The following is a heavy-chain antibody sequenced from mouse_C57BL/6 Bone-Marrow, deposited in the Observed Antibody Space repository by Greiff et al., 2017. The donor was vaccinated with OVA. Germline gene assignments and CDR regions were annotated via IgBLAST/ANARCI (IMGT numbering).Heavy chain of an antibody. D-gene: IGHD1-1*01. CDR3: VFYGSSYYYAMDY. J-gene: IGHJ4*01. CDR2: IRSKSNNYAT. CDR1: GFSFNTYA. V-gene: IGHV10-1*01. Sequence: EVKLLESGGGLVQPKGSLKLSCAASGFSFNTYAMNWVRQAPGKGLEWVARIRSKSNNYATYYADSVKDRFTISRDDSKSKLYLQRNNLKAEDTAMYYSVFYGSSYYYAMDYWGQGTSVTVSS.